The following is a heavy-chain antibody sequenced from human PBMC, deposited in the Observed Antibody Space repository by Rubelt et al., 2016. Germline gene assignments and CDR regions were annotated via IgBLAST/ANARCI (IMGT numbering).Heavy chain of an antibody. CDR3: ARRAYYYDSSGYYYYFDY. Sequence: QVQLQESGPGLVKPSETLSLTCTVSGGSISSYYWSWIRQPPGKGLEWIGYIYYSGSTNSNPSLKSRVSISVVTSKNQFSLKLSSVTAADTAVYYCARRAYYYDSSGYYYYFDYWGQGTLVTVSS. D-gene: IGHD3-22*01. V-gene: IGHV4-59*12. J-gene: IGHJ4*02. CDR1: GGSISSYY. CDR2: IYYSGST.